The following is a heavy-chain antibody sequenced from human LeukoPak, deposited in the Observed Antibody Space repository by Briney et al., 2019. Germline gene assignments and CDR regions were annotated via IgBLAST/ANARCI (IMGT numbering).Heavy chain of an antibody. D-gene: IGHD2-8*02. CDR2: IYPGDSET. J-gene: IGHJ5*02. CDR3: ARLAGTTDGNWFEP. V-gene: IGHV5-51*01. CDR1: GYSFIHYY. Sequence: GESLKISCKGSGYSFIHYYIAWVRQMPGKGLEWMGIIYPGDSETTYSPSFQGQVTISADKSISTAYLQWSSLKASDTAIYYCARLAGTTDGNWFEPWGQGTLVTASS.